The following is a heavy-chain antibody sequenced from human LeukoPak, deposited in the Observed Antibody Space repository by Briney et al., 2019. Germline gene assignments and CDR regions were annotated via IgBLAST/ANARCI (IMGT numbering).Heavy chain of an antibody. Sequence: SSYGMHWIRQPPGKGLEWIGSINYSGSTYYNPSLKSRVTISVDTSKNQFSLKLSSVTAADTAVYYCARGKRWWGMGSSWTHPRCYFDYWGQGTLVTVSS. CDR2: INYSGST. CDR1: SSYG. D-gene: IGHD6-13*01. CDR3: ARGKRWWGMGSSWTHPRCYFDY. V-gene: IGHV4-39*07. J-gene: IGHJ4*02.